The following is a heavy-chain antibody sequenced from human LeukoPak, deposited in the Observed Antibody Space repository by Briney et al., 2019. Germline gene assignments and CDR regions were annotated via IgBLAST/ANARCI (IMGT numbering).Heavy chain of an antibody. CDR1: GGSISSYY. CDR2: IYYSGST. J-gene: IGHJ3*02. V-gene: IGHV4-59*01. Sequence: SETLSLTCTVSGGSISSYYWSWIRQPPGKGLEWIGWIYYSGSTNYNPSLKSRVTISVDTSKNQFSLKLSSVTAADTAVYYCASNRDDYGIAFDIWGQGTMVTVSS. D-gene: IGHD4-17*01. CDR3: ASNRDDYGIAFDI.